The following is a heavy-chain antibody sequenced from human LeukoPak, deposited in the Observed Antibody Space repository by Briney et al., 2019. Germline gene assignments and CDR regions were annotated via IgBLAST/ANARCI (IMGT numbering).Heavy chain of an antibody. CDR2: INPNSGGT. CDR3: ARDGNEGSGWYYYYYYMDV. J-gene: IGHJ6*03. CDR1: GYTFTGYY. V-gene: IGHV1-2*02. D-gene: IGHD6-19*01. Sequence: GASVKVSCKASGYTFTGYYMHWVRQAPGQGLEWMGWINPNSGGTNYAQKFQGRVTMTRDTSISTAYMELSRLRSDDTAVYYCARDGNEGSGWYYYYYYMDVWGKGTTVTISS.